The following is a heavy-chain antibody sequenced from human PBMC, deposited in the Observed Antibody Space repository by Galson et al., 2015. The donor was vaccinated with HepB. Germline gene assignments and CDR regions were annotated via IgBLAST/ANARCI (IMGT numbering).Heavy chain of an antibody. CDR1: GGSISGYS. CDR3: ARLYDRGGLWARSDY. V-gene: IGHV4-59*08. D-gene: IGHD3-22*01. Sequence: ETLSLTCTVSGGSISGYSWTWIRQSPGKGLEWIGYIYYRGSTNYNPSHKSRVTISVDTSKNQFSLKLRSVTAADTAVYYCARLYDRGGLWARSDYWGQGILVIVSS. J-gene: IGHJ4*02. CDR2: IYYRGST.